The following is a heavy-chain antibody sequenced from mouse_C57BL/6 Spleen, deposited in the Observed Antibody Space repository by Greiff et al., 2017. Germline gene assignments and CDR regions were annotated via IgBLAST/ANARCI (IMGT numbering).Heavy chain of an antibody. CDR2: FRLKFDNYAT. Sequence: EVQLVESGGGLVQPGGSMKLSCVASGFTFSNYWLTWVRRPPARGLDGFVQFRLKFDNYATHYAESVKGRFTISRDDSKSSVYLQMNNLRAEDTGIYYCTTANWNYFDYWGQGTTLTVSS. CDR1: GFTFSNYW. V-gene: IGHV6-3*01. D-gene: IGHD4-1*01. J-gene: IGHJ2*01. CDR3: TTANWNYFDY.